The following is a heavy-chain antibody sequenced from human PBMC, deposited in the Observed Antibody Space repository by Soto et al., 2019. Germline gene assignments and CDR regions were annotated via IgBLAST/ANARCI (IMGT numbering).Heavy chain of an antibody. CDR2: IWYDGSNK. Sequence: GGSLRLSCAASGFTFSSYGMHWVRQAPGKGLEWVAVIWYDGSNKYYADYVKGRFTISRDNSKNTLYLQMNSLRAEDTAVYYCARERSGSYLYYFDYWGQGTLVNVSS. CDR1: GFTFSSYG. D-gene: IGHD1-26*01. CDR3: ARERSGSYLYYFDY. V-gene: IGHV3-33*01. J-gene: IGHJ4*02.